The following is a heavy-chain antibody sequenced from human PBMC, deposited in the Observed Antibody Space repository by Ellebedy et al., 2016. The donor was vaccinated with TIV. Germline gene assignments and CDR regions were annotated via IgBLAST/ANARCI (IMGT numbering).Heavy chain of an antibody. CDR3: ARTRDGYQIDY. V-gene: IGHV5-51*01. D-gene: IGHD5-24*01. Sequence: GESLKISXKGSGYSFISYWIAWVRQMPGKGLEWMGIFYPIDSDTRYSPSFQGQVTISADKSSSTAYLQWSSLRASDTAIYYCARTRDGYQIDYWGQGTLVTVSS. CDR1: GYSFISYW. CDR2: FYPIDSDT. J-gene: IGHJ4*02.